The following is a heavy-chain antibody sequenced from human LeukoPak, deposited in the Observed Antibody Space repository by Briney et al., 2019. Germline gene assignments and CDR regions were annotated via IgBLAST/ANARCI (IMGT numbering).Heavy chain of an antibody. CDR2: INHSGGT. J-gene: IGHJ4*02. D-gene: IGHD5-18*01. CDR3: AGRGRGYSYGKSFDY. V-gene: IGHV4-34*01. CDR1: GGSFSGYY. Sequence: SETLSLTCAVYGGSFSGYYWSWIRQPPGKGLEWIGEINHSGGTNYNPSLKSRVTISVDTSKNQFSLKLSSVTAADTAVYYCAGRGRGYSYGKSFDYWGQGTLVTVSS.